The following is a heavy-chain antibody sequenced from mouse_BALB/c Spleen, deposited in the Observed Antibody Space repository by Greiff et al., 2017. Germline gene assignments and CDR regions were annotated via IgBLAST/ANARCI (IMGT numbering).Heavy chain of an antibody. CDR1: GFAFSSYD. CDR2: IGSGGGST. Sequence: EVKLVESGGGLVKPGGSLKLSCAASGFAFSSYDMSWVRQTPEKRLEWVAYIGSGGGSTYYPDTVKGRFTISRDNAKNTLYLQMSSLKSEDTAMYYCARIGVTTVVAWYFDVWGAGTTVTVSS. J-gene: IGHJ1*01. CDR3: ARIGVTTVVAWYFDV. V-gene: IGHV5-12-1*01. D-gene: IGHD1-1*01.